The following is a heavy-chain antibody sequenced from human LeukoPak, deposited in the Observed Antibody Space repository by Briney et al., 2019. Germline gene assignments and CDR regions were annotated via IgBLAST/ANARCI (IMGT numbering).Heavy chain of an antibody. V-gene: IGHV4-34*01. Sequence: SETLSLTCAVYGGSFSGYYWSWIRQPPGKGLEWIGEINHSGSTNYNPSLKSRVTISVDTSKNQFSLKLSSVTAADTAVYYCARDVLYCSGGSCPHWFDPWGQGTLVTVSS. CDR2: INHSGST. CDR1: GGSFSGYY. CDR3: ARDVLYCSGGSCPHWFDP. J-gene: IGHJ5*02. D-gene: IGHD2-15*01.